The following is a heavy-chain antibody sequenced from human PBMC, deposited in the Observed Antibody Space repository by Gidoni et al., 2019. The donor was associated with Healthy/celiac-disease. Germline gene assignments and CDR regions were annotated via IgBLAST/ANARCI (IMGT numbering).Heavy chain of an antibody. Sequence: EVQLVESGGGLVKPGGSLRLSCAASGFTFSSYSMNWVRQAPGKGLEWVSSISSSSSYIYYADSVKARFTISRDNAKNSLYLQMNSLRAEDTAVYYCARDLAVGDYYYYMDVWGKGTTVTVSS. J-gene: IGHJ6*03. V-gene: IGHV3-21*01. CDR2: ISSSSSYI. D-gene: IGHD2-21*01. CDR3: ARDLAVGDYYYYMDV. CDR1: GFTFSSYS.